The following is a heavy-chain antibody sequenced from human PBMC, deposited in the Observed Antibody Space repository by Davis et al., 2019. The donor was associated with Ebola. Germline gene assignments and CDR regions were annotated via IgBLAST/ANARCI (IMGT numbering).Heavy chain of an antibody. Sequence: AASVKVSCKASGYTFTGYYMHWVRQAPGQGLEWMGWINPNSGGTNYTQKFQGRVTITRDTSASTAYMELSSLRSEDTAVYYCAFEYSSSSGRYYYYGMDVWGQGTTVTVSS. CDR3: AFEYSSSSGRYYYYGMDV. CDR2: INPNSGGT. V-gene: IGHV1-2*02. CDR1: GYTFTGYY. D-gene: IGHD6-6*01. J-gene: IGHJ6*02.